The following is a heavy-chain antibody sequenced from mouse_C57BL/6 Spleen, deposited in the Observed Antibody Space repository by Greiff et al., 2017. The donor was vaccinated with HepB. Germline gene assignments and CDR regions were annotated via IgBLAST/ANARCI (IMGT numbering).Heavy chain of an antibody. V-gene: IGHV1-69*01. CDR3: ARSDYYGSSPTFDY. D-gene: IGHD1-1*01. Sequence: QVQLQQSGAELVMPGASVKLSCKASGYTFTSYWMHWVKQRPGQGLEWIGEIDPSDSYTNYNQKFKGKSTLTVDKSSSTAYMQLSSLTSEDSAVYYCARSDYYGSSPTFDYWGQGTTLTVSS. CDR1: GYTFTSYW. CDR2: IDPSDSYT. J-gene: IGHJ2*01.